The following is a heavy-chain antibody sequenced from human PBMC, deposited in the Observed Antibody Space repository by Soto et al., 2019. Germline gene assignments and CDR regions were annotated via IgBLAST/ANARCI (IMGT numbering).Heavy chain of an antibody. D-gene: IGHD3-22*01. Sequence: QVQLVESGGGVVQPGRSLRLSCAASGFTFRSYGMHWVRQAPGKGREWVAIIWYDGSNKYYADSVKGRFTISRDNSKNTLYLQMNSLRAEDTAVYYCARDLHDTSGYYSYYFDYWGQGPLVTVSS. CDR3: ARDLHDTSGYYSYYFDY. J-gene: IGHJ4*02. CDR2: IWYDGSNK. V-gene: IGHV3-33*01. CDR1: GFTFRSYG.